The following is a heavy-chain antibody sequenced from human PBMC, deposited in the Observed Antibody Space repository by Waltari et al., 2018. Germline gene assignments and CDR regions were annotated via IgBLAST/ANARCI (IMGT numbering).Heavy chain of an antibody. Sequence: QVQLQESGPGLVKTSETLSLTCAVSGYSLSSGYSWGWIRQPPGKGLEWIGSIYHSGSTYYNPSLKSRVTISVDTSKNQFSLKLSSVTAADTAVYYCARQGSSSPYFDYWGQGTLVTVSS. CDR1: GYSLSSGYS. J-gene: IGHJ4*02. CDR2: IYHSGST. D-gene: IGHD6-6*01. CDR3: ARQGSSSPYFDY. V-gene: IGHV4-38-2*01.